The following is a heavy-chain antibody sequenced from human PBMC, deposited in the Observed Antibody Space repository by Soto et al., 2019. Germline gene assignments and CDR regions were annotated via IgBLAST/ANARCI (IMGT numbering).Heavy chain of an antibody. CDR3: ARIGLLRYLDY. Sequence: QVQLQESGPGLVKPSETLSLTCTVSGGCISSYYWSWIRQPPGKGLEWIGYIYYSGSTNYNPSLKSRVTISVDTSKNQFSLKLSSVTAADTAVYYCARIGLLRYLDYWGQGTLVTVSS. D-gene: IGHD2-15*01. CDR2: IYYSGST. V-gene: IGHV4-59*01. J-gene: IGHJ4*02. CDR1: GGCISSYY.